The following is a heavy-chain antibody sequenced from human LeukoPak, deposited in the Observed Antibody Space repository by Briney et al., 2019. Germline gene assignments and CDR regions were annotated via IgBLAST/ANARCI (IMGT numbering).Heavy chain of an antibody. CDR2: IYPGDSDT. V-gene: IGHV5-51*01. CDR1: GYSFTSYW. CDR3: ARLGAQGKDYGDYWGRYYYGMDV. Sequence: LGESLKISCKGSGYSFTSYWIGWVRQMPGKGLEWMGIIYPGDSDTRYGPSFQGQVTISADKSISTAYLQWSSLKASDTAMYYCARLGAQGKDYGDYWGRYYYGMDVWGQGTTVTVSS. D-gene: IGHD4-17*01. J-gene: IGHJ6*02.